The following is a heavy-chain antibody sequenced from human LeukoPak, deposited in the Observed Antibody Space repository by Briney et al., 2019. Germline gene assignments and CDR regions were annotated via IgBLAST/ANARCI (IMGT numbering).Heavy chain of an antibody. J-gene: IGHJ4*02. CDR1: GFTFSSYS. D-gene: IGHD3-22*01. V-gene: IGHV3-21*01. Sequence: GGSLRLSCAASGFTFSSYSMNWVRQAPGKGLEWVSSISSSSSYIYYADSVKGRLTISRDNAKNSLYLQMNSLRAEDTAVYYCARDHDYYDSSGTPDYWGQGTLVTVSS. CDR2: ISSSSSYI. CDR3: ARDHDYYDSSGTPDY.